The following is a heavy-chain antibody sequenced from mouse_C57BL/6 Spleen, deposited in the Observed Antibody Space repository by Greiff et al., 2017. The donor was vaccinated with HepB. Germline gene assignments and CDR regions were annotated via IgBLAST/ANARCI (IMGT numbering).Heavy chain of an antibody. CDR2: IDPEDGDT. Sequence: EVQLQQSGAELVRPGASVKLSCTASGFNIKDYYMHWVKQRPEQGLEWIGRIDPEDGDTEYAPKFQGKATMTADTSPNTAYRQLSSLTSEEPAVYYCTTSFITTVVAEYYAMDYWGQGTSVTVSS. CDR3: TTSFITTVVAEYYAMDY. D-gene: IGHD1-1*01. V-gene: IGHV14-1*01. J-gene: IGHJ4*01. CDR1: GFNIKDYY.